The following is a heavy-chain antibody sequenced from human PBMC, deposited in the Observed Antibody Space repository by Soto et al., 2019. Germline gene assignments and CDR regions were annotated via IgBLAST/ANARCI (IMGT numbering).Heavy chain of an antibody. V-gene: IGHV3-33*01. D-gene: IGHD3-16*01. J-gene: IGHJ6*02. CDR1: GFTFSSYG. CDR2: IWYDGSNK. Sequence: GGSLRLSCAASGFTFSSYGMHWVRQAPGKGLEWVAVIWYDGSNKYYADSVKGRFTISRDNSKNTLYLQMNSLRAEDTAVYYCARSLRIMITPGQFHGMDVWGQGTTVTVSS. CDR3: ARSLRIMITPGQFHGMDV.